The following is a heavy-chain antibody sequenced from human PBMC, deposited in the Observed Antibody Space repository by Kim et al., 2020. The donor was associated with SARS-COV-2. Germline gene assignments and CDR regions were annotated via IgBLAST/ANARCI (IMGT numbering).Heavy chain of an antibody. J-gene: IGHJ6*02. D-gene: IGHD3-10*01. CDR2: IYPGDSDT. CDR3: ASTQWFGELLSSRYYYYGMDV. Sequence: GESLKISCKGSGYSFTSYWIGWVRQMPGKGLEWMGIIYPGDSDTRYSPSFQGQVTISADKSISTAYLQWSSLKASDTAMYYCASTQWFGELLSSRYYYYGMDVWGQGTTVTVSS. CDR1: GYSFTSYW. V-gene: IGHV5-51*01.